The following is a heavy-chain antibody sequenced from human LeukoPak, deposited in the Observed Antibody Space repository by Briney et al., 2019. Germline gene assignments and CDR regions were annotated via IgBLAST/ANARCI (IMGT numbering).Heavy chain of an antibody. V-gene: IGHV1-69*13. CDR1: GGTLSSYA. CDR3: ARGRDNIVVVPAAVDAFDI. CDR2: IIPIFGTA. D-gene: IGHD2-2*01. J-gene: IGHJ3*02. Sequence: GASVKVSCKASGGTLSSYAISWVRQAPGQGLEWMGGIIPIFGTANYAQKFQGRVTITPDESTSTAYMELSSLRSEDTAVYYCARGRDNIVVVPAAVDAFDIWGQGTMVTVSS.